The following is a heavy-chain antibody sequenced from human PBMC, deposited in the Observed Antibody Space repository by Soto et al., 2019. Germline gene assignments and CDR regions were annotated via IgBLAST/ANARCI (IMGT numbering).Heavy chain of an antibody. V-gene: IGHV1-18*04. CDR2: ISANSGNT. CDR3: VRDPPRNDY. CDR1: GYSFTSYG. Sequence: QVQLVQSGPEVKKPGASVKVSCKASGYSFTSYGVSWVRQAPGQGLEWMGGISANSGNTDYAQKFRGRVTMTTETSTSTAYMDLRSLRSDDTAVYYCVRDPPRNDYWGQGTLVTVSS. J-gene: IGHJ4*02.